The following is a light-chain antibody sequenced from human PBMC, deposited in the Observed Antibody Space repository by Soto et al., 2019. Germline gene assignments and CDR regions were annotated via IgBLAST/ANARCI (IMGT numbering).Light chain of an antibody. V-gene: IGKV3-20*01. Sequence: EVVLTQSPGTLSLSPGERATLSCRASQTVSNTYLAWYQHKPGQSPKLLIFGSSDRATGIPDRFSGSGSGTDFTLTISRLEPEDFAVYYCQQDGSSPPYTFGQGTKLEIK. J-gene: IGKJ2*01. CDR3: QQDGSSPPYT. CDR2: GSS. CDR1: QTVSNTY.